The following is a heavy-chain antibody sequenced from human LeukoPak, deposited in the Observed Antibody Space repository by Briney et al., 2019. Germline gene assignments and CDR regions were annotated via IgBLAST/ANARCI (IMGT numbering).Heavy chain of an antibody. CDR1: GYTFTNYG. CDR3: ARDSGASDY. D-gene: IGHD1-26*01. Sequence: ASVKVSCKASGYTFTNYGITWVRQAPGQGLEWMGWINPNSGGTNYAQKFQGRVTMTRDTSISTAYMELSRLRSDDTAVYYCARDSGASDYWGQGTLVTVSS. J-gene: IGHJ4*02. V-gene: IGHV1-2*02. CDR2: INPNSGGT.